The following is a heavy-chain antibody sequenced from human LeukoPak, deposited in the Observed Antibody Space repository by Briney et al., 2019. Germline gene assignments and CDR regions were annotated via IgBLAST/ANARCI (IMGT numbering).Heavy chain of an antibody. J-gene: IGHJ4*02. D-gene: IGHD1-26*01. CDR2: ISAYNGNT. Sequence: ASVKVSCKASSYTFTSYGISWVRQAPGQGLEWMGWISAYNGNTNYAQKLQGRVTMTTDTSTSTAYMELRSLRYDDTAVYYCARDRGMGGYLWYYFDHWGQGTLVTVSS. CDR1: SYTFTSYG. V-gene: IGHV1-18*01. CDR3: ARDRGMGGYLWYYFDH.